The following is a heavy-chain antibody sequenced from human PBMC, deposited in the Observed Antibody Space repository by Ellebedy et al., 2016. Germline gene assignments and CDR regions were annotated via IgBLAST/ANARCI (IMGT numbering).Heavy chain of an antibody. CDR1: GYTFTDYW. CDR2: TDPTDSYT. CDR3: ARRKLRYFDFDF. D-gene: IGHD3-9*01. J-gene: IGHJ4*02. V-gene: IGHV5-10-1*01. Sequence: GESLKISXKAFGYTFTDYWITWLRQMPGKGLEWMGRTDPTDSYTEYNPSFQGRVTISTDKSINTAYLQWNSLKASDTAIYYCARRKLRYFDFDFWGQGTLVTVSS.